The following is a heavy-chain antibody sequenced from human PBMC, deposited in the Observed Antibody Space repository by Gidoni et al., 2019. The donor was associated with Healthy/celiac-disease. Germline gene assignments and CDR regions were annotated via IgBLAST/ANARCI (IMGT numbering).Heavy chain of an antibody. V-gene: IGHV3-23*04. CDR1: GFTFCSYA. J-gene: IGHJ4*02. CDR2: ISGSGGST. D-gene: IGHD2-2*01. Sequence: EVQLVESGGGLVQPGGSLRISCAASGFTFCSYAFGWVRQAPGKGLEWVSAISGSGGSTYYADSVKGRFTISRDNSKNTLYLQMNSLRAEDTAVYYCAKEVVVVPAAPPDYWGQGTLVTVSS. CDR3: AKEVVVVPAAPPDY.